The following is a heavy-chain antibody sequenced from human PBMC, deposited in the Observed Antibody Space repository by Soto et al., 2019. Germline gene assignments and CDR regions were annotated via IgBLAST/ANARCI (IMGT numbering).Heavy chain of an antibody. J-gene: IGHJ4*02. D-gene: IGHD7-27*01. CDR2: LYYNGNT. CDR1: GGSISNHY. CDR3: TRANWYFEY. Sequence: QVQLQESGPGLVKPSETLSLTCSVSGGSISNHYWSWTRQLHGKGLEWIGDLYYNGNTNYNPSLKSRVTMSVDTSRNQISLKLTTVTAAYTAVYYCTRANWYFEYWGQGTLVPVSS. V-gene: IGHV4-59*11.